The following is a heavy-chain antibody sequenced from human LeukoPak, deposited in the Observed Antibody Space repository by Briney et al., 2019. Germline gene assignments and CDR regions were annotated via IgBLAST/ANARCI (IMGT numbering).Heavy chain of an antibody. Sequence: GGSLRLSCAASGFTFSSYAMSWVRRAPGKGLEWVSFIYSGGNTYYADSVKGRFTISRDNSKNTVHLQMNSLRAEDTAMYYCARRAGDYSHPYDYWGQGTLVTVSS. D-gene: IGHD3-22*01. CDR2: IYSGGNT. CDR1: GFTFSSYA. CDR3: ARRAGDYSHPYDY. V-gene: IGHV3-53*01. J-gene: IGHJ4*02.